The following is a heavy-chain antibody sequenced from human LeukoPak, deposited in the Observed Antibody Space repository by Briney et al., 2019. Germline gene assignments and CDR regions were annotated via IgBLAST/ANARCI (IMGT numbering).Heavy chain of an antibody. Sequence: LSGGSLRLSCAASGFTFSSCSMNWVRQAPGKGLEWVSYISSSSSTIYYAASVKGRFTSSRDNPKNTLYLQMNGLRVEDTAVYYCAKDMQTWPRFPDYWGQGTLVTVSS. CDR1: GFTFSSCS. CDR2: ISSSSSTI. V-gene: IGHV3-48*01. J-gene: IGHJ4*02. CDR3: AKDMQTWPRFPDY. D-gene: IGHD5-12*01.